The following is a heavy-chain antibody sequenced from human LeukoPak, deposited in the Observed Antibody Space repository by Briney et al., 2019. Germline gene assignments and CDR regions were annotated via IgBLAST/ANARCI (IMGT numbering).Heavy chain of an antibody. CDR1: GGIFSDYA. Sequence: ASVKVSCKASGGIFSDYALNWVRQAPGQGLEWMGVFIPVLGTANSTQNFQDRVSITADISTHTVYIELSSLKSGDTAVYFCAGIPVFGVVLHQEPVWGKGTTVTVSS. CDR2: FIPVLGTA. CDR3: AGIPVFGVVLHQEPV. J-gene: IGHJ6*04. V-gene: IGHV1-69*10. D-gene: IGHD3-3*01.